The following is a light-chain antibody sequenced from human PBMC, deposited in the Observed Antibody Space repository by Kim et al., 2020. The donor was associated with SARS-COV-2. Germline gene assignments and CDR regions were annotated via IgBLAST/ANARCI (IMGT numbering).Light chain of an antibody. CDR1: QSVETY. Sequence: PGERATPSCRASQSVETYLAWYQQKPGQPPRLLIHGASNRAAGIPARFSGSGSGTDFTLTISSLESEDFAVYYCQQRASWRTFGQGTKLEI. J-gene: IGKJ2*01. V-gene: IGKV3-11*01. CDR2: GAS. CDR3: QQRASWRT.